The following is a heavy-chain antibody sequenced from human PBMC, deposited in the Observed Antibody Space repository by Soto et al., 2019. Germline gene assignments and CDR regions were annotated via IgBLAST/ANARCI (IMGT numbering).Heavy chain of an antibody. J-gene: IGHJ5*02. CDR1: GGSISSSNW. CDR3: ARLYCDSPNCVPLDP. D-gene: IGHD2-2*01. Sequence: SETLSLTCAVSGGSISSSNWWSWVRQPPGKGLEWIGEIYHSGSTNYNPSLKSRVTISVDKSKNQFSLKLSSVTAADTAVYYCARLYCDSPNCVPLDPWGQGTLVTVSS. CDR2: IYHSGST. V-gene: IGHV4-4*02.